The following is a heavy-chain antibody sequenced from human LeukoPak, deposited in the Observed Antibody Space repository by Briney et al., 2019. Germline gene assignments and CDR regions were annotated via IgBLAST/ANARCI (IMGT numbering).Heavy chain of an antibody. Sequence: SVKVSCKASGGTFSSYAISWVRQAPGQGLEWMGGIIPIFGTANYAQKFQGRVTVTADESTSTAYMELSSLRSEDTAVYYCASGIGDYGDYRRPYFDYWGQGTLVTVSS. V-gene: IGHV1-69*13. CDR1: GGTFSSYA. D-gene: IGHD4-17*01. J-gene: IGHJ4*02. CDR2: IIPIFGTA. CDR3: ASGIGDYGDYRRPYFDY.